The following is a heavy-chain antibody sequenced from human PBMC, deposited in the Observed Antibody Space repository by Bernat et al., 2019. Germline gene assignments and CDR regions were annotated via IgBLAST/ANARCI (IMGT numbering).Heavy chain of an antibody. CDR1: GVTFSKAW. CDR2: IKSKTDDGTT. J-gene: IGHJ4*02. CDR3: TTVWIWGSYRPLTPGY. Sequence: EVQLVESGGGLVKPGGSLRLSCAASGVTFSKAWMSWVRQAPGKGLEWVGRIKSKTDDGTTDYAAPVKGRFTISRDDSKITLYLQMNSLKTEDTAVYYCTTVWIWGSYRPLTPGYWGQGTLVTVSS. V-gene: IGHV3-15*01. D-gene: IGHD3-16*02.